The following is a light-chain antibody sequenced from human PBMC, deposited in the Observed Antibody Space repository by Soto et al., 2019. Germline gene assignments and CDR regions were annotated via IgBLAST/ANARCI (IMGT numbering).Light chain of an antibody. J-gene: IGLJ3*02. CDR2: DVI. Sequence: QSALTQPRSVSGSPGQSVTISCTGITWEVGDYNYVSWYQHHPGKPPKLIVYDVIKRPSGDPGRFSGSRSGDTASLTISGLQADDEADYYCCSYAARSTLVFGGGTKVTVL. CDR1: TWEVGDYNY. V-gene: IGLV2-11*01. CDR3: CSYAARSTLV.